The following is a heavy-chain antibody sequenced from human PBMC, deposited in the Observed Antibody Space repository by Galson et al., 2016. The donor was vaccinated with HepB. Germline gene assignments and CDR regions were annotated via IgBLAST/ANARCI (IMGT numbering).Heavy chain of an antibody. J-gene: IGHJ4*02. V-gene: IGHV3-48*02. D-gene: IGHD2-8*01. CDR3: ARDHLYAIDY. CDR1: GFTFSSYS. CDR2: ITSNSNVK. Sequence: SLRLSCAASGFTFSSYSMNWVRQAPGKGLEGVAYITSNSNVKWYAGAVKGRFTISRDNGKNSLYLQMNSLRDEDTAVYYCARDHLYAIDYWGQGTLVTVSS.